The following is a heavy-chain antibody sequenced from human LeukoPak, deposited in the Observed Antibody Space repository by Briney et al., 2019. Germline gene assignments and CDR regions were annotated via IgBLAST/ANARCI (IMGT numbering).Heavy chain of an antibody. CDR1: GGSFSGYY. Sequence: PSETLSLTCAVYGGSFSGYYWSWIRQPPGKGLEWIGEINHSGSTNYNPSLKSRVTISVDTSKNQFSLKLSSVTAADTAVYYCARESFSGYSHEDWGQGTLVTVSS. J-gene: IGHJ4*02. CDR3: ARESFSGYSHED. CDR2: INHSGST. D-gene: IGHD5-18*01. V-gene: IGHV4-34*01.